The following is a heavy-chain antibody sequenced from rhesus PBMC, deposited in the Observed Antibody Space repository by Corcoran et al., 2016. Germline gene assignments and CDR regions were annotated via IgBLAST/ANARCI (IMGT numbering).Heavy chain of an antibody. CDR2: IYGSSGTT. CDR1: GGSISDNYY. J-gene: IGHJ4*01. V-gene: IGHV4S9*01. CDR3: AREGTVSYFDH. Sequence: QVQLQESGPGLVKPSETLSLTCAVSGGSISDNYYWNWIRQPPGKGLEWIGNIYGSSGTTHVNPPLKSRVTLSKDPAKNQFSLKLSSVTAADTAVYFCAREGTVSYFDHWGQGVLVTVSS. D-gene: IGHD5-24*01.